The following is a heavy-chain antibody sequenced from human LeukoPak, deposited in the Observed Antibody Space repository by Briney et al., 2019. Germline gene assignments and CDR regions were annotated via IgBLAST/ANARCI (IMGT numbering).Heavy chain of an antibody. Sequence: SETLSLTCTVSGGSISSYYWSWIRQPPGKGLEWIGYIYYSGSTNYNPSLKSRVTISVDTSKNQFSLELSSVTAADTAVYYWARRGLVRAAFDIWGQGTMVTVSS. J-gene: IGHJ3*02. CDR3: ARRGLVRAAFDI. CDR1: GGSISSYY. CDR2: IYYSGST. V-gene: IGHV4-59*08. D-gene: IGHD6-19*01.